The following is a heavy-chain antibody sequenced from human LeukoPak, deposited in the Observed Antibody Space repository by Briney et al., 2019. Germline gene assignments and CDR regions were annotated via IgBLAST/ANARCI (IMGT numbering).Heavy chain of an antibody. V-gene: IGHV3-74*01. J-gene: IGHJ4*02. CDR2: INTDGSST. Sequence: PGGSLRLSCAASGFTFSRYWMHWVRHAPGKGLVWVSHINTDGSSTSYADSVKGRFTISRDNAKNTLYLQMNSLRAEDTAVYYCAAAPRSSWSIDYWSQGTLVTVSS. D-gene: IGHD6-13*01. CDR3: AAAPRSSWSIDY. CDR1: GFTFSRYW.